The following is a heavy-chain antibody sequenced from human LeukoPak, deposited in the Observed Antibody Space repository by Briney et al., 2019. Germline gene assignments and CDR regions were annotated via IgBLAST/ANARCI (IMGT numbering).Heavy chain of an antibody. Sequence: HPGRSLRLSCVASGFIFSNHAIHWVRQAPGRGLEWVAVISYDGSSRYFTDSVKGRFTMSRDNSKNTLYLQMNSLRAEDTAVYYCAKDYYDSSGYYYWFDYWGQGTLVTVSS. CDR2: ISYDGSSR. J-gene: IGHJ4*02. V-gene: IGHV3-30*04. D-gene: IGHD3-22*01. CDR1: GFIFSNHA. CDR3: AKDYYDSSGYYYWFDY.